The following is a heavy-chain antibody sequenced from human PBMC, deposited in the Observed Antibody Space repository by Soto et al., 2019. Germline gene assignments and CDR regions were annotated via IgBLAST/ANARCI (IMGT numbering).Heavy chain of an antibody. J-gene: IGHJ4*02. CDR1: GASIATHLYY. D-gene: IGHD3-16*01. CDR2: ISYDGTT. Sequence: QLQLQESGPGLVKPSETLSLTCTVSGASIATHLYYWAWVRQSPEKGLEWIATISYDGTTFYSPSLESRVAISIDTPKSQFSLNLNSVTATDTAVYFCARRRYGYFDSWGQGTLITVSS. V-gene: IGHV4-39*01. CDR3: ARRRYGYFDS.